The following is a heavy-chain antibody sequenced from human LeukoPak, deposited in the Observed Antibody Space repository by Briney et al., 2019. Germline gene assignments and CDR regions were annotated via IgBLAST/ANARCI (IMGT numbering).Heavy chain of an antibody. D-gene: IGHD3-10*01. CDR1: GFTFSSYW. CDR3: VRDLWFGEFPYYFDQ. V-gene: IGHV3-7*01. CDR2: IKHDGSDK. Sequence: GGSLRLSCAASGFTFSSYWMSWVRQAPGKGLEWVANIKHDGSDKYYVDSVKGRFTISRDNAKNSLYLQMNSLRAEDTAMYYCVRDLWFGEFPYYFDQWGQGTLVTVSS. J-gene: IGHJ4*02.